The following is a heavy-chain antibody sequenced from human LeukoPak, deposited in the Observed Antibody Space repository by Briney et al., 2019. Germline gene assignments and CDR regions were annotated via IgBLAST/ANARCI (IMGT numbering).Heavy chain of an antibody. CDR1: GFTFRSYG. CDR2: IRYNGNSE. CDR3: SSSGYDRDYYYYYMDV. Sequence: GGSLRLSCVASGFTFRSYGMHWVRQAPGKGLGWVAFIRYNGNSEYYADSVKGRFTITRDNSKNTLYLQVNSLKAEDTAVYYCSSSGYDRDYYYYYMDVWGKGTTVTVSS. D-gene: IGHD5-12*01. J-gene: IGHJ6*03. V-gene: IGHV3-30*02.